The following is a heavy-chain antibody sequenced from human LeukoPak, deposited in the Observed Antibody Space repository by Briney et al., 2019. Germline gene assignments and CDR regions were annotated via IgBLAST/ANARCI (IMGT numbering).Heavy chain of an antibody. J-gene: IGHJ4*02. Sequence: WASVTVSCTASGYTFTGYYMHWVRQAPGQGLEWMGRINVNSGGTNYAQKFQGRVTMTRDTSITTAYMELSRLRSDDTAVYYCARDSGITGTTGAIDYWGQGTLVTVSS. CDR3: ARDSGITGTTGAIDY. D-gene: IGHD1-20*01. CDR1: GYTFTGYY. V-gene: IGHV1-2*06. CDR2: INVNSGGT.